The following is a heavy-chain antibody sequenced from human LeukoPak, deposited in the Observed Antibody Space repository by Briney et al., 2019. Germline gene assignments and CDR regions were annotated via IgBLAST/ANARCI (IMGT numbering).Heavy chain of an antibody. J-gene: IGHJ4*02. D-gene: IGHD3-16*02. CDR2: INHSGST. Sequence: SETLSLTCAVYGGSFSGYYWSWIRQPPGKGLEWIGEINHSGSTNYNPSLKSRVTISVDTSKNQFSLKLNSVTAADTAVYYCARAQRVYDYVWGSYRYYFDYWGQGTLVTVSS. V-gene: IGHV4-34*01. CDR3: ARAQRVYDYVWGSYRYYFDY. CDR1: GGSFSGYY.